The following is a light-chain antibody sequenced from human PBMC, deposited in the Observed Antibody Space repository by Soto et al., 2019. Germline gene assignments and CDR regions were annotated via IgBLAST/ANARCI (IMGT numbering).Light chain of an antibody. V-gene: IGKV1-5*01. J-gene: IGKJ1*01. CDR1: RNIYNF. Sequence: DIQMTQSPSTLSASVGDRVAITCRATRNIYNFLAWYQQKPGKAPKLLIYDGSSLESGVPSRFSGSGSGTEFTLTISSLQPDDFATYYCQQYNSYRTFGQGTKVDIK. CDR3: QQYNSYRT. CDR2: DGS.